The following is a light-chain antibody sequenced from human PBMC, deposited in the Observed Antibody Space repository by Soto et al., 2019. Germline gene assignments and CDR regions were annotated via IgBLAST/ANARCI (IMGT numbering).Light chain of an antibody. CDR1: MRDVGAYNL. CDR3: SAYTARSTLV. Sequence: QSALTQPASASGSAGQSITISCSGTMRDVGAYNLVSWYQQHPGTAPKLIIYEVRNRPSGISSRFSGSRSGNTASLTISGLQSEAEGDYYCSAYTARSTLVFGGGTKLTVL. J-gene: IGLJ3*02. V-gene: IGLV2-14*01. CDR2: EVR.